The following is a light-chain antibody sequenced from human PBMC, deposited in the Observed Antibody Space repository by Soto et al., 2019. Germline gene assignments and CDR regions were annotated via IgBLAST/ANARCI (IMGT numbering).Light chain of an antibody. Sequence: EIVLTQSPDTLSLSPGERATLSCTASESVTSSCLAWYQRKPGQAPRLLIYGASTRATGIPARFSGSGSGTEFTLTINSLQSEDFAVYYCQQYNNWPRTFGQGTKVDIK. CDR1: ESVTSSC. CDR2: GAS. CDR3: QQYNNWPRT. J-gene: IGKJ1*01. V-gene: IGKV3-15*01.